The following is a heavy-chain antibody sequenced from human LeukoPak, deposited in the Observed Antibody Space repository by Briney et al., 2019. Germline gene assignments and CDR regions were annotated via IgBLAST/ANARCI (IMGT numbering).Heavy chain of an antibody. CDR2: IGTAGDT. CDR3: ARAKTLYYYYYMDV. J-gene: IGHJ6*03. V-gene: IGHV3-13*01. Sequence: GGSLRLSCAASGFTFSSDDMHWVRQATGKGLEWVSAIGTAGDTYYPGSVKGRFTISRENAKNSLYLQMNSLRAGDTAVYYCARAKTLYYYYYMDVWGKGTTVTVSS. D-gene: IGHD4/OR15-4a*01. CDR1: GFTFSSDD.